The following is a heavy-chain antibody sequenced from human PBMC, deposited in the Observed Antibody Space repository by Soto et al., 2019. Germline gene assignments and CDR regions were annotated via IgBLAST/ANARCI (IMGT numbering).Heavy chain of an antibody. Sequence: ASVKVSCKASGYTFTTYDINWVRQATGQGLEWMGWMNPKSGNTGYAQEFQGRVTMTRDTSISTAYMELSSLRSEDTAVCYCASGVPLGYWGQGTLVTVSS. CDR2: MNPKSGNT. J-gene: IGHJ4*02. V-gene: IGHV1-8*01. CDR1: GYTFTTYD. CDR3: ASGVPLGY. D-gene: IGHD6-6*01.